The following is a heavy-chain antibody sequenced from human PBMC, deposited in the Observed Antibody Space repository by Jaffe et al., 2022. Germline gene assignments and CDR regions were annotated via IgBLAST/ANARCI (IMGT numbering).Heavy chain of an antibody. J-gene: IGHJ4*02. CDR2: IRSKTYGGST. D-gene: IGHD4-17*01. V-gene: IGHV3-49*04. CDR1: GFSISDYA. Sequence: EVQLGESGGGLVQPGWSLRLSCITSGFSISDYAMSWVRQAPGKGLEWVGFIRSKTYGGSTEYAASVEGRFFISKDESKGIAYLQMNSLRDEDTAVYYCTRGCTVVNAKYYFDYWGQGALVTVSS. CDR3: TRGCTVVNAKYYFDY.